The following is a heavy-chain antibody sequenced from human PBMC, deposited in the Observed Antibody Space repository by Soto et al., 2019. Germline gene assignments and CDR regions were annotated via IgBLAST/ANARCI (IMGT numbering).Heavy chain of an antibody. J-gene: IGHJ5*02. CDR2: IGPSDSYT. D-gene: IGHD2-2*01. CDR1: GYSFTSYW. V-gene: IGHV5-10-1*01. Sequence: GESLKISCKGSGYSFTSYWISWVRQMPGKGLEWMGRIGPSDSYTNYSPSFQGHVTISADKSISTAYLQWSSLKASDTAMYYCARHASDMDWFDPWGQGTLVTVSS. CDR3: ARHASDMDWFDP.